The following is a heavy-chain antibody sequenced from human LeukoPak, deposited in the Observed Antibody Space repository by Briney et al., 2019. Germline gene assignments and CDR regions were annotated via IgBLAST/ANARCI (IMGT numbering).Heavy chain of an antibody. CDR2: INCSGST. D-gene: IGHD2-2*01. CDR3: ARFLKRRRYCSSTSCLPCFDY. V-gene: IGHV4-30-4*08. Sequence: TLSLTCTASGGSIIGGDYYWCCIRPPRGKVREWSGIINCSGSTYYNPSLKSRVTISVDTSKNHFSLKLSSVTAADTSVYYCARFLKRRRYCSSTSCLPCFDYWGQGTLVTVSS. J-gene: IGHJ4*02. CDR1: GGSIIGGDYY.